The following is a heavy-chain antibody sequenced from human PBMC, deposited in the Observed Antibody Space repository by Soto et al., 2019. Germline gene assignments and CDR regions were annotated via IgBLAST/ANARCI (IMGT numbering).Heavy chain of an antibody. D-gene: IGHD5-18*01. J-gene: IGHJ4*02. V-gene: IGHV1-2*04. CDR1: GYTFTGYY. CDR2: INPNSGGT. CDR3: VGSLMSRAMESFDY. Sequence: ASVKVSCKASGYTFTGYYVHWVRQAPGQGLEWMGWINPNSGGTNYAQKFQGWVTMTRDTSISTAYMELSRLRSDDTAVYYCVGSLMSRAMESFDYWGQGTLVTVSS.